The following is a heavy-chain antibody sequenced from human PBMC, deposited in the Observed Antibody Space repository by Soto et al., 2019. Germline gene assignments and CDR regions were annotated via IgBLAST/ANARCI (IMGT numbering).Heavy chain of an antibody. CDR1: GDSVNSGNYY. J-gene: IGHJ4*02. Sequence: SETLSLTCNVTGDSVNSGNYYWSWIRQPPGKGLEWIGYIYFDGSTNYNPSLKSRVTISVDTSKNQFSLKLTSVTAADTAEYFCARVSGSGTYYFDYWGQGTLVTVSS. V-gene: IGHV4-61*01. CDR2: IYFDGST. D-gene: IGHD1-26*01. CDR3: ARVSGSGTYYFDY.